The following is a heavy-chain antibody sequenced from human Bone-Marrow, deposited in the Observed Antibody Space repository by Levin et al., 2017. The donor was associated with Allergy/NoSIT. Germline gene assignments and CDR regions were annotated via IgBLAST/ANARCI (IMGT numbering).Heavy chain of an antibody. CDR2: INSDASST. V-gene: IGHV3-74*01. CDR3: ARVGRYDTNNFYRWWGAFDI. CDR1: GFTFNMYW. J-gene: IGHJ3*02. Sequence: GGSLRLSCAASGFTFNMYWMHWVRQVPGKGLVWVSRINSDASSTSYADSVKGRFSISRDNAKNTVYLQMNSLRAEDTAVYYCARVGRYDTNNFYRWWGAFDIWGQGTKVTVSS. D-gene: IGHD3-22*01.